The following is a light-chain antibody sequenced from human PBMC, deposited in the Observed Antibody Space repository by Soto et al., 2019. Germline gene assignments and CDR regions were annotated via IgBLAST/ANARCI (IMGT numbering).Light chain of an antibody. V-gene: IGKV2-30*01. CDR2: TIS. CDR3: QHYVTSSLT. J-gene: IGKJ5*01. Sequence: DFVMTQSPLSLPVPLGQPASISCRSSQGLVLSDGNTYLSWFHQRPGQSPRRLTYTISDRASGVPDRFSGSGSGTDFTLKISGLEAEDFAVYYCQHYVTSSLTLVQGTRLEIK. CDR1: QGLVLSDGNTY.